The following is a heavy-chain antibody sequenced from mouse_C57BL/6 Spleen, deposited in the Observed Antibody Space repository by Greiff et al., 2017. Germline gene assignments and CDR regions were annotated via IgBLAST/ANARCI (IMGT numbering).Heavy chain of an antibody. J-gene: IGHJ2*01. CDR2: LYPGDGDT. CDR3: ARSAYYYGSSYDY. D-gene: IGHD1-1*01. CDR1: GYAFSSYW. V-gene: IGHV1-80*01. Sequence: QVQLQQSGAELVKPGASVKISCKASGYAFSSYWMNWVKQRPGKSLEWIGQLYPGDGDTNYNGKFKGKATLTADKSSSTAYMQLSSLTSEDSAVYFCARSAYYYGSSYDYWGQGTTLTVSS.